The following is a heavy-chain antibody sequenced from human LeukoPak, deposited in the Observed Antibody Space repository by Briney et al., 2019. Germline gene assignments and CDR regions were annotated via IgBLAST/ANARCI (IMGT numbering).Heavy chain of an antibody. CDR3: GRDRGYTGAY. V-gene: IGHV3-74*01. Sequence: GGSLRLSCAASGFTFSSYWMHWVRQAPGKGLLWLSRINGHGSSIRYAHSVEGRFTLSRDHATTTLYPQMNSLRAGDTAVSYCGRDRGYTGAYWGQGTLVTVSS. D-gene: IGHD5-12*01. J-gene: IGHJ4*02. CDR1: GFTFSSYW. CDR2: INGHGSSI.